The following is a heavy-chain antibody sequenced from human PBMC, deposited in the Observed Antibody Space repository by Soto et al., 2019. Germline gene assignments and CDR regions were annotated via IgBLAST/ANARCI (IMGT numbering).Heavy chain of an antibody. V-gene: IGHV5-51*01. CDR1: GVSFTGFW. J-gene: IGHJ4*02. Sequence: GESRKIACKVFGVSFTGFWIGWVCLRPGKGTEWVGSNYPLNSDIRYTPSFEGQVTVSAERSTTTAFLQWSSLMASDTAIYYCAIQLPLDSRVWYNWGQGTLVTVSS. CDR2: NYPLNSDI. D-gene: IGHD6-19*01. CDR3: AIQLPLDSRVWYN.